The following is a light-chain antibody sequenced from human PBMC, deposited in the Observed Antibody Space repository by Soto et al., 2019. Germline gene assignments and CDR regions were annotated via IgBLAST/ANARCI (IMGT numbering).Light chain of an antibody. J-gene: IGKJ4*01. Sequence: EIVMTQSPATLSVSPGERATLSCRARQSVSSELAWYQQKPGQAPRLLIYGASTRATGIPARFSGSGSGTEFTLTISSLQSEDFAVYYCQKYNNWPPLTFGGGTKVEIK. CDR3: QKYNNWPPLT. V-gene: IGKV3-15*01. CDR1: QSVSSE. CDR2: GAS.